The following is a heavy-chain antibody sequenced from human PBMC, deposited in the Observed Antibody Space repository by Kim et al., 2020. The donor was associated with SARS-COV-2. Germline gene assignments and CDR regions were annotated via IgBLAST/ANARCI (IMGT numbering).Heavy chain of an antibody. Sequence: SGTTTHTPPTKRRVTISVDTSKNQFSLKLSSVTAADTAVYYCARSVTHDYWGQGTLVTVSS. CDR3: ARSVTHDY. D-gene: IGHD4-4*01. J-gene: IGHJ4*02. CDR2: SGTT. V-gene: IGHV4-59*01.